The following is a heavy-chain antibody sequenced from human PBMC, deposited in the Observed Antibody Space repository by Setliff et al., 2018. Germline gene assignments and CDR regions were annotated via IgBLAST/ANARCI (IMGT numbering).Heavy chain of an antibody. Sequence: GSLRLSCAASGFTFSNYAMNWVRQAPGQGLEWVSGIRGRGGSTYYTDSVKGRFAISRDNARNSLYLQMNSLRVEDTAVYYCARDGYPGTSWGQGTLVTVSS. CDR3: ARDGYPGTS. D-gene: IGHD2-2*03. J-gene: IGHJ5*02. CDR2: IRGRGGST. V-gene: IGHV3-23*01. CDR1: GFTFSNYA.